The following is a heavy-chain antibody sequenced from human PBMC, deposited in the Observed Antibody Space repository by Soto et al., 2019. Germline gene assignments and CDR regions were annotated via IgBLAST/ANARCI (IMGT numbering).Heavy chain of an antibody. Sequence: QVQLEQSGAEVKKPGASVTVSCKASGYIFTDYYLHWVRQAPGQGLEWMGWINPATGATKYKQNFEGSLSLTRDTSKSTGFMDLSRLKSDDSATYYCARKGYGVAFDAWAQGTLVTVSS. CDR2: INPATGAT. CDR3: ARKGYGVAFDA. J-gene: IGHJ3*01. D-gene: IGHD5-18*01. CDR1: GYIFTDYY. V-gene: IGHV1-2*02.